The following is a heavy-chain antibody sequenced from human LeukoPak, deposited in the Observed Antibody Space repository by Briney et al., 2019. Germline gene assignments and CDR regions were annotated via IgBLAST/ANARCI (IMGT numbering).Heavy chain of an antibody. CDR3: ARSRPFTVTTTPYYYYYYMDV. V-gene: IGHV4-61*02. Sequence: SETLSLTCTVSGGSISSGSYYWSWIRQPAGKGLEWIGRIYTSGSTNYNPSLKSRVTISVDTSKNQFSLKLSSVTAADTAVYYCARSRPFTVTTTPYYYYYYMDVWGKGTTVTVSS. CDR1: GGSISSGSYY. CDR2: IYTSGST. D-gene: IGHD4-17*01. J-gene: IGHJ6*03.